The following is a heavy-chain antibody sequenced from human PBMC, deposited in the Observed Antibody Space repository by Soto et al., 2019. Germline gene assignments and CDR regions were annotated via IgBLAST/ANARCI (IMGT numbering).Heavy chain of an antibody. V-gene: IGHV4-59*01. Sequence: SETLSLTCTVSGGSISSYYWNWIRQPPGKGLEWIGDIYYSGSTNYSPSLKSRVTMSVDTSKNQFSLKLSSVTAADSAVYYCARLSGDYYGMDVWGQGTTVTVSS. CDR2: IYYSGST. D-gene: IGHD3-10*01. CDR3: ARLSGDYYGMDV. J-gene: IGHJ6*02. CDR1: GGSISSYY.